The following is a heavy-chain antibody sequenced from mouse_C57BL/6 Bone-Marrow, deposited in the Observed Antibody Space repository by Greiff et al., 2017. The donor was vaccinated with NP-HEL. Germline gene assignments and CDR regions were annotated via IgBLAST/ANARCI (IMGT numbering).Heavy chain of an antibody. J-gene: IGHJ2*01. CDR3: ARSYDGYEGYYFDY. CDR1: GYTFTDYY. V-gene: IGHV1-76*01. D-gene: IGHD2-3*01. CDR2: IYPGSGNT. Sequence: VQLQQSGAELVRPGASVKLSCKASGYTFTDYYINWVKQRPGQGLEWIARIYPGSGNTYYNEKFKGKATLTAEKSSSTAYMQLSSLTSEDSAVYFCARSYDGYEGYYFDYWGQGTTLTVSS.